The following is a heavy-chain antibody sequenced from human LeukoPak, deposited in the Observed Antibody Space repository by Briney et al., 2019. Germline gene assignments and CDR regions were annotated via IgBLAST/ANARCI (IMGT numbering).Heavy chain of an antibody. CDR2: IYPGDSDT. CDR1: GYAFTSYW. Sequence: PGESLQISCKGSGYAFTSYWIGWVRQMPGKGLEWMGIIYPGDSDTRYSPSFQGQVTISADKSISTAYLQWSSLKASDTAMYYCARQEQQLGGTRLYYYYYGMDVWGQGTTVTVSS. CDR3: ARQEQQLGGTRLYYYYYGMDV. J-gene: IGHJ6*02. V-gene: IGHV5-51*01. D-gene: IGHD6-13*01.